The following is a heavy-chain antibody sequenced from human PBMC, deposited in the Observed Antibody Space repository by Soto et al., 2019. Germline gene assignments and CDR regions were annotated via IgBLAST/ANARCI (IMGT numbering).Heavy chain of an antibody. Sequence: SETLSLTCTVSGGSISSSSYYWGWIRQPPGKGLEWIGSIYYSGSTYYNPSLKSRVTISVDTSKNQFSLKLSSVTAADTAVYYCASPPTTGPLYGMDVWGQGTTVTVSS. CDR3: ASPPTTGPLYGMDV. J-gene: IGHJ6*02. CDR1: GGSISSSSYY. V-gene: IGHV4-39*01. D-gene: IGHD4-17*01. CDR2: IYYSGST.